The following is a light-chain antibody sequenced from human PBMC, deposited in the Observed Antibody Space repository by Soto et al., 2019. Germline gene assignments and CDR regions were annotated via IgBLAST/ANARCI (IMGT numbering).Light chain of an antibody. CDR3: CSYAGSKNYV. CDR2: EVN. V-gene: IGLV2-8*01. J-gene: IGLJ1*01. CDR1: RSDVGGYNY. Sequence: QSALTQPPSASGSPGQSVTISCTGTRSDVGGYNYVSWYQQYPGRAPKLVIFEVNKRPSGVPDRFSGSKSGITASLTVSGLQAEDEADYYCCSYAGSKNYVFGTGPKV.